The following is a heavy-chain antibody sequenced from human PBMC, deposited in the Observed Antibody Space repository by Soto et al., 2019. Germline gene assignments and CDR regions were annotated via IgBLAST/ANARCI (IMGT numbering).Heavy chain of an antibody. CDR3: ARSFLAAAGLRPVDY. V-gene: IGHV3-33*08. Sequence: GESLKISCAASGFTFSSYGMHWVRQAPGKGLEWVAVIWYDGSNKYYADSVKGRFTISRDNSKNTLYLQMNSLRAEDTAVYYCARSFLAAAGLRPVDYWGQGTLVTVSS. CDR1: GFTFSSYG. D-gene: IGHD6-13*01. J-gene: IGHJ4*02. CDR2: IWYDGSNK.